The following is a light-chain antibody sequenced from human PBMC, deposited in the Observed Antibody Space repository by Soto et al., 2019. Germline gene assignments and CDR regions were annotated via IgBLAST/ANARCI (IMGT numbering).Light chain of an antibody. CDR1: QSVSSSY. Sequence: EIVLTQSPATLSLSPGERATLSCRASQSVSSSYLAWYPQKPGQAPRLLIYGVSSRATGIPDRFSGSRSGTDFTLTISRLEPEDFAVYYCQHYVNSPPFTFGQGTRLEIK. CDR2: GVS. V-gene: IGKV3-20*01. J-gene: IGKJ5*01. CDR3: QHYVNSPPFT.